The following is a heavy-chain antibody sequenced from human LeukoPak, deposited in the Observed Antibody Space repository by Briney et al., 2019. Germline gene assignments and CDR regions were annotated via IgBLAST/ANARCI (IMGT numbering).Heavy chain of an antibody. V-gene: IGHV3-23*01. CDR3: ARRSGIAVAGAFDY. CDR1: GFTFSSYS. Sequence: GSLRLSCAASGFTFSSYSMTWVRQAPGKGLEWVSSIGGSGFSPYYADSVKGRFTISRDNSKNTLYLQMNSLRAEDTAVYYCARRSGIAVAGAFDYWGQGTLVTVSS. J-gene: IGHJ4*02. D-gene: IGHD6-19*01. CDR2: IGGSGFSP.